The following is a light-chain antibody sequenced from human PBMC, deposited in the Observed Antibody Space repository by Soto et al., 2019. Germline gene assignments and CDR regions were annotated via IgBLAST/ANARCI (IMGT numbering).Light chain of an antibody. V-gene: IGLV2-8*01. CDR1: SNDVGDYNF. J-gene: IGLJ2*01. CDR2: EVN. Sequence: QSALTQPPSASGSPGQSVIISCTGTSNDVGDYNFVSWYQHHPGKAPKLMIYEVNKRPLGVPDRFSGSKSGNTASLIVSGLQAEDEADYYCQSYDNSLTVVVFGGGTKLTVL. CDR3: QSYDNSLTVVV.